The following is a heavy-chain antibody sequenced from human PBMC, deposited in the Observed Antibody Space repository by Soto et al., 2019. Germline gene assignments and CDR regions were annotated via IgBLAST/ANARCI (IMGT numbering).Heavy chain of an antibody. J-gene: IGHJ4*02. CDR2: IYHSGST. CDR1: GGSISSSNW. V-gene: IGHV4-4*02. CDR3: ARDGSLWGGDCLERY. Sequence: QVQLQESGPGLVKPSGTLSLTCAVSGGSISSSNWWSWVRQPPGKGLEWIGEIYHSGSTNYNPSLKSRVTVSVDKSKKQVSLKLSSVTAADTAVYYCARDGSLWGGDCLERYWGQGNLVTVSS. D-gene: IGHD2-21*02.